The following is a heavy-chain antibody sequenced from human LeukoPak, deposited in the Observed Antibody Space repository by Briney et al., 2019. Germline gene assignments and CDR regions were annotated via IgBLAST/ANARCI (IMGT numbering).Heavy chain of an antibody. J-gene: IGHJ4*02. V-gene: IGHV3-23*01. CDR3: ARVIRAAPGKGYFDY. Sequence: GGSLRLSCATSRFIFSTYALSWVRQAPGKGLEWASSISGSGGSTYHADSVKGRFTISRDSSKNTLYLQMNSLRAEDTAIYYCARVIRAAPGKGYFDYWGQGTLVTASS. D-gene: IGHD6-13*01. CDR2: ISGSGGST. CDR1: RFIFSTYA.